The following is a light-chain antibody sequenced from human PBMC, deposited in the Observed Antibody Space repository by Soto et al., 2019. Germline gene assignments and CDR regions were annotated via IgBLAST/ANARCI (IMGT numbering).Light chain of an antibody. CDR2: GNS. Sequence: QSVLTRAPSVSGAPGQRVTISCTGSSSNIGAGYDVNWYQQLPGTAPKVLIYGNSNRPSGVPDRFSGSKSGASASLAITGHQTEDEADYYCQSYDSSVSTSVFGGGTKLTVL. J-gene: IGLJ2*01. CDR1: SSNIGAGYD. V-gene: IGLV1-40*01. CDR3: QSYDSSVSTSV.